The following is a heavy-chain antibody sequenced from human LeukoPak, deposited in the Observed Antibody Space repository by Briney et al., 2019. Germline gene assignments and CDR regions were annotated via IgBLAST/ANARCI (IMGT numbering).Heavy chain of an antibody. CDR3: ARRIVGPTIGVDY. CDR1: GYNFTNYW. D-gene: IGHD1-26*01. Sequence: PGESLKISCKGSGYNFTNYWIGWVRQMPGKGLGWMGIIYPDDSDTRYGPSFEGQVTISADKSITTTYLQWSSLKTSDTAMYYCARRIVGPTIGVDYWGQGTLVTVSS. V-gene: IGHV5-51*01. CDR2: IYPDDSDT. J-gene: IGHJ4*02.